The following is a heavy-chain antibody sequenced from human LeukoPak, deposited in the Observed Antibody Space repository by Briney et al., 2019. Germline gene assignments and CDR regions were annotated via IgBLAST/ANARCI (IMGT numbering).Heavy chain of an antibody. Sequence: ASVTVSCKASGYTFTSYGITWVRQAPGQGLEWMGWISAYNGNTNYAQELQGRVTMTTDTSTSTAYMEVRSLRSDDTAVYYCARDLSVAGTVGFDPRGQGTLVIVSS. CDR2: ISAYNGNT. D-gene: IGHD6-19*01. CDR3: ARDLSVAGTVGFDP. CDR1: GYTFTSYG. J-gene: IGHJ5*02. V-gene: IGHV1-18*01.